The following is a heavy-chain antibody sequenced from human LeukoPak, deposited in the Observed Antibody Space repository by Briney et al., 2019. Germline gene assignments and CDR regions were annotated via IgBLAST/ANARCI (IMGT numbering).Heavy chain of an antibody. CDR3: ARSHDHLWGNYPDY. V-gene: IGHV4-34*01. CDR2: INHSGST. Sequence: SETLSLTCAVYGGSFSGYYWSWIRQPPGKGLEWIGEINHSGSTNYNPSLKSRVTISVDKSKNQFSLRLNSVTAADTAMYYCARSHDHLWGNYPDYWGQGTLVTVSS. J-gene: IGHJ4*02. CDR1: GGSFSGYY. D-gene: IGHD3-16*02.